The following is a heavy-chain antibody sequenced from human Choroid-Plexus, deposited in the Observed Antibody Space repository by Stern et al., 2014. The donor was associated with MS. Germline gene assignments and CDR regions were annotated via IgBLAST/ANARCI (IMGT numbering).Heavy chain of an antibody. D-gene: IGHD6-6*01. J-gene: IGHJ4*02. CDR1: GYNLTTYA. Sequence: VQLVESGSELKKPGASVKVSCRASGYNLTTYAINWVRQAPGQGLEWMGWINTKTGNPTFAQGFTGRFVFSLDTSINTAFLQISSLKAEDSALYCCATWGAGSSPPLFYWGQGTLVTVSS. CDR3: ATWGAGSSPPLFY. V-gene: IGHV7-4-1*02. CDR2: INTKTGNP.